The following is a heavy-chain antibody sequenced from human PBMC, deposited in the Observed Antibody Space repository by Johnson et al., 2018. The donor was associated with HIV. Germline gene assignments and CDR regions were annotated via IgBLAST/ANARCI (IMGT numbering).Heavy chain of an antibody. Sequence: QMLLVESGGGVVQPGRSLRLSCAASGFTFSSYDMHWVRQAPGKGLEWVAVISYDGSNKYYADSVKGRFTISRDNSKNTLYLQMNSLRAEDTAVYYCARESRLGPLAHAFDIWGQGTMVTVSS. J-gene: IGHJ3*02. CDR3: ARESRLGPLAHAFDI. CDR1: GFTFSSYD. V-gene: IGHV3-30-3*01. D-gene: IGHD7-27*01. CDR2: ISYDGSNK.